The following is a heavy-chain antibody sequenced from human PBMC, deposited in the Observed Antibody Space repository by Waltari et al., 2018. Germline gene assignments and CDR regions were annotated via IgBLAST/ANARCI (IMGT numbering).Heavy chain of an antibody. CDR1: GYSISSGYN. Sequence: QVQLQESGPGLVKPSETLSLTCSLSGYSISSGYNWGWIRQPPGKGLEWIGSIYHSGSTYYNPSLKSRVTISVDTSKNQFSLKLSSVTAADTAVYYCARGYSSSWYVDPWGQGTLVTVSS. J-gene: IGHJ5*02. CDR2: IYHSGST. D-gene: IGHD6-13*01. V-gene: IGHV4-38-2*01. CDR3: ARGYSSSWYVDP.